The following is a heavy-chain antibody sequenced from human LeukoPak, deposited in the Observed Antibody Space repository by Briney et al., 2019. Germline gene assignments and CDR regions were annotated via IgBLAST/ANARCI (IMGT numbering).Heavy chain of an antibody. J-gene: IGHJ5*02. CDR3: ARGEVTYYYGSGSLRGFDP. D-gene: IGHD3-10*01. Sequence: SETLSLTCTVSGGSISSYYWSWIRQPPGKGLEWIGYIYYSGSTNYNPSLKSRVTISVDTSKNQFSLKLSSVTAADTAVYYCARGEVTYYYGSGSLRGFDPWGQGTLVTVSS. V-gene: IGHV4-59*01. CDR2: IYYSGST. CDR1: GGSISSYY.